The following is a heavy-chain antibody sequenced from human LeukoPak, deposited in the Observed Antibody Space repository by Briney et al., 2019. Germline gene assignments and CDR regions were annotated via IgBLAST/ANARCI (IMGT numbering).Heavy chain of an antibody. CDR3: AREAAVVAATFDY. V-gene: IGHV3-7*01. J-gene: IGHJ4*02. CDR1: GLNFRKSW. D-gene: IGHD2-15*01. Sequence: GGSLRLSCAASGLNFRKSWMTWVRQAPGRGLEWVANIKDDGSEKYYVDSVKGRFTISRDNAKNSLYLQMNSLRAEDTAVYYCAREAAVVAATFDYWGQGTLVTVSS. CDR2: IKDDGSEK.